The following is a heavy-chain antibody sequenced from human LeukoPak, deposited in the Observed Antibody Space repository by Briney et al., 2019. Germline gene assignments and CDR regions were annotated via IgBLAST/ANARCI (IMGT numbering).Heavy chain of an antibody. J-gene: IGHJ4*02. CDR1: GGTFSSYA. Sequence: SVTVSCKASGGTFSSYAISWVRQAPGQGLEWMGGIIPIFGTANYAQKFQGRVTITADESTSTAYMELSSLRSEDTAVYYCARDRLEYYYDSSGSASPFDYWGQGTLVTVSS. D-gene: IGHD3-22*01. V-gene: IGHV1-69*01. CDR2: IIPIFGTA. CDR3: ARDRLEYYYDSSGSASPFDY.